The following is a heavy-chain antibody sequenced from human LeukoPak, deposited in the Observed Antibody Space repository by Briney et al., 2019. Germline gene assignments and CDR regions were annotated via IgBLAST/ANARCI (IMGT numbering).Heavy chain of an antibody. D-gene: IGHD2-15*01. V-gene: IGHV4-38-2*01. Sequence: PSETLSLTCAVSGYSISSGYYWGWLRQPPGKGLEWIGSIYHSGSTYYNPSPKSRVTISVDTSKNQFSLKLSSVTAADTAVYYCARGPVVPLDYWGQGTLVTVSS. CDR2: IYHSGST. CDR1: GYSISSGYY. CDR3: ARGPVVPLDY. J-gene: IGHJ4*02.